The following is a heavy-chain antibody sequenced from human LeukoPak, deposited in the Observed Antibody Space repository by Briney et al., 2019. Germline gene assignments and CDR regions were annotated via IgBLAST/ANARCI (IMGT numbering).Heavy chain of an antibody. D-gene: IGHD2-2*01. CDR3: ARWEGYCSSTSCPEGNFDP. J-gene: IGHJ5*02. Sequence: PSETLSLTCTVSGGSISSSSYYWGWIRQPPGKGLEWIGSIYYSGSTYYNPSLKSRVTISVDTSKNQFSLKLSSVTAADTAVYYCARWEGYCSSTSCPEGNFDPWGQGTLVTVSS. V-gene: IGHV4-39*07. CDR1: GGSISSSSYY. CDR2: IYYSGST.